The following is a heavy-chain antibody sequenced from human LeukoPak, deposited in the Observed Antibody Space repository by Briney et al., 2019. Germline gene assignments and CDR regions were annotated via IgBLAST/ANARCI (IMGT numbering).Heavy chain of an antibody. J-gene: IGHJ6*02. D-gene: IGHD4-17*01. CDR1: GGSISSGGYY. V-gene: IGHV4-31*03. CDR3: ARSKTTVTTLRYYYYGMDV. CDR2: IYYSGST. Sequence: SETLSLTGTVSGGSISSGGYYWSWIRQHPGKGLEWIGYIYYSGSTYYNPSLKSRVTISVDTSKNQFSLKLSSVTAADTAVYYCARSKTTVTTLRYYYYGMDVWGQGTTVTVSS.